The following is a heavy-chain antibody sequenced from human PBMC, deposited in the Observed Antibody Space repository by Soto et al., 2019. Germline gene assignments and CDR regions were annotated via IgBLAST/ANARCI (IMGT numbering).Heavy chain of an antibody. D-gene: IGHD3-22*01. CDR3: ARLTLAHDSSGYHIFDY. V-gene: IGHV4-30-4*01. J-gene: IGHJ4*02. Sequence: SETLSLTCTVSGGSISSGDYYWSWIRQPPGKGLEWIGNIYYSGSTYYNPSLKSRVTISIDTSKNQFSLKLSSVTAADTAVYYCARLTLAHDSSGYHIFDYWGLGTLVTVSS. CDR1: GGSISSGDYY. CDR2: IYYSGST.